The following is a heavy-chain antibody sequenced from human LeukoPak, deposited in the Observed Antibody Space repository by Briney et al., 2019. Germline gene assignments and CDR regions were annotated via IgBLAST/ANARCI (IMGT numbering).Heavy chain of an antibody. Sequence: PSETLSLTCTVSGGSISSYYWSWIPQPAGKGLEWIGRIYTSGSTNYNPSLKSRVTMSVDTSKNQFSLKPSSVTAADTAVYYCARDKVDDYDSSGWAFDIWGQGTMVTVSS. J-gene: IGHJ3*02. D-gene: IGHD3-22*01. CDR2: IYTSGST. CDR1: GGSISSYY. CDR3: ARDKVDDYDSSGWAFDI. V-gene: IGHV4-4*07.